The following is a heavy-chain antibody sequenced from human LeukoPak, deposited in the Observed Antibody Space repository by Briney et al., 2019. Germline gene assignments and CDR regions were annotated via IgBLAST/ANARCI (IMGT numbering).Heavy chain of an antibody. CDR1: GGSLTTDNW. CDR3: ARGYYHDSK. V-gene: IGHV4-4*02. CDR2: IHHSGST. J-gene: IGHJ4*02. D-gene: IGHD3-22*01. Sequence: SETLSLTCAVSGGSLTTDNWWTWVRPPPGKGLEWIGEIHHSGSTNYNPSLKSRVTISIDKSKNQFSLELTSVTAADTAVYYCARGYYHDSKWGQGILVTVSS.